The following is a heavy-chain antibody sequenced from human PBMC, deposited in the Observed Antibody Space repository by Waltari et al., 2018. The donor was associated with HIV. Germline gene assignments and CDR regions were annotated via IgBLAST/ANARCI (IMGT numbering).Heavy chain of an antibody. J-gene: IGHJ5*02. CDR2: FDPEDGET. CDR3: ATIPPDCSGGSCYSVWFDP. D-gene: IGHD2-15*01. CDR1: GYTLTELS. V-gene: IGHV1-24*01. Sequence: QVQLVQSGAEVKKPGASVKVSCKVSGYTLTELSMHWVRQAPGKALEWMGGFDPEDGETIYAQKFQGRVTMTEDTSTDTAYMELSSLRSEDTAVYYCATIPPDCSGGSCYSVWFDPWGQGTLVTVSS.